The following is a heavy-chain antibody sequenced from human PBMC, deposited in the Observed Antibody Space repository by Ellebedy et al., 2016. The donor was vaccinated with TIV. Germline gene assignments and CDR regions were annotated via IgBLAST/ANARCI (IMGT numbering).Heavy chain of an antibody. Sequence: GGSLRLXXVASGFPFRDYYMAWIRQAPGKGLELVSYFSGPATYSQYADSVKGRFSISRDNAKNSVFLQMDSLRVEDTAIYYCARGPPGGYDVQWGQGTLVTVSS. D-gene: IGHD5-12*01. V-gene: IGHV3-11*05. CDR3: ARGPPGGYDVQ. CDR2: FSGPATYS. J-gene: IGHJ4*02. CDR1: GFPFRDYY.